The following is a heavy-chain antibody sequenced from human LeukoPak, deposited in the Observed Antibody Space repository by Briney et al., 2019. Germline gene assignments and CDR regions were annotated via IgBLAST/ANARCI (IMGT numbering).Heavy chain of an antibody. Sequence: GGSLRLSCAASGFTFSNYAMSWARQAPGKGLEWVSGISGSGGSTSYADSVKGRFTISRDNSNSTLYLQMNSLRVEDTAVYYCQAWGMVTTQDYWGQGALVTVSS. CDR2: ISGSGGST. D-gene: IGHD4-17*01. J-gene: IGHJ4*02. CDR1: GFTFSNYA. CDR3: QAWGMVTTQDY. V-gene: IGHV3-23*01.